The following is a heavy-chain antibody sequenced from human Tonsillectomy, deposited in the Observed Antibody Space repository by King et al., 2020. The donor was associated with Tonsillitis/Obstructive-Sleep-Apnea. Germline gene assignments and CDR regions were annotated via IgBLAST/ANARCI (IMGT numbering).Heavy chain of an antibody. CDR3: AGGLLGSYSSDYYYMDV. CDR2: IKQDGSEK. J-gene: IGHJ6*03. Sequence: VQLVESGGGLVQPGGSLRLSCAASGFTFSGYWMSWVRQAPGKGLEWVANIKQDGSEKYYVDSVKGRFTISRDNAKNSLYLQMNSLRAEDTAVYYCAGGLLGSYSSDYYYMDVWGKGTTVTVSS. D-gene: IGHD3-10*01. CDR1: GFTFSGYW. V-gene: IGHV3-7*04.